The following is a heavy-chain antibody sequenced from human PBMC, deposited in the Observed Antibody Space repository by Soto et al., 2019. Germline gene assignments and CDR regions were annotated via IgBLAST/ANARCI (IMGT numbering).Heavy chain of an antibody. CDR1: GYTFSMSG. V-gene: IGHV1-18*01. Sequence: QVQLVQSGAEVKKPGASVKVSCKSSGYTFSMSGISWVRQAPGQGLEWMGWISGYNGNTNYEQKFQDRVTMPTDTTTNTAYMELRSLRSDDTAVYYCAREGPRPYDYSGMDVWGQGTTVTVSS. CDR2: ISGYNGNT. D-gene: IGHD2-2*01. CDR3: AREGPRPYDYSGMDV. J-gene: IGHJ6*02.